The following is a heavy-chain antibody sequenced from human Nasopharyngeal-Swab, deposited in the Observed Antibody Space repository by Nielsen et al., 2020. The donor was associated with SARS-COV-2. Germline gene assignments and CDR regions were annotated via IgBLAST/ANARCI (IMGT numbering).Heavy chain of an antibody. Sequence: ASVKVSCKASGYTFTSYAMHWVRQAPGQRLEWMGRINPNSGGTNYAQKFQGRVTMTRDTSISTAYVELSRLRSDDTAVYYCAGLSAGDAFDIWGQGTMVTVSS. V-gene: IGHV1-2*06. J-gene: IGHJ3*02. CDR1: GYTFTSYA. CDR3: AGLSAGDAFDI. CDR2: INPNSGGT.